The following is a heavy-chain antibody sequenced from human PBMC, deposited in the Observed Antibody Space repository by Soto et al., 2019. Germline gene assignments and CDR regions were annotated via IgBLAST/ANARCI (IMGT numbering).Heavy chain of an antibody. CDR2: ISRRGDTT. D-gene: IGHD3-22*01. V-gene: IGHV3-23*01. J-gene: IGHJ3*02. CDR1: GFTFTTYA. CDR3: ARIQAGYDCSGYFSAFDI. Sequence: GGSLRLSCAASGFTFTTYAMSWVRQAPGKGLEWVSVISRRGDTTYYADSVKGRFTISRDNSKNTRYLQMNSLRAEDRAVEYCARIQAGYDCSGYFSAFDIWGQGTMVTFSS.